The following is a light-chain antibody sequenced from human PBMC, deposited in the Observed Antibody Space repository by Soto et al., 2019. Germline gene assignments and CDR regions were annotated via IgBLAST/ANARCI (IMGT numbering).Light chain of an antibody. CDR3: ETWDRNTVV. J-gene: IGLJ2*01. V-gene: IGLV4-60*02. CDR2: LEGTGSY. Sequence: QSVLTQSSSASASLGSSVKLTCTLSSGHSSYIIAWHQQQPGKAPRYLMKLEGTGSYNKGSGVPDRFSGSSYGADRYLTISKLQFEEEADYYCETWDRNTVVFGGGTKLTVL. CDR1: SGHSSYI.